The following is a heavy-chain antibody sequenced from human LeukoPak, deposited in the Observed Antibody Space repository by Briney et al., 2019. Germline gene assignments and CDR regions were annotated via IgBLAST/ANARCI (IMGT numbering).Heavy chain of an antibody. J-gene: IGHJ4*02. V-gene: IGHV3-30*01. CDR2: ISYDGSNK. D-gene: IGHD3-22*01. CDR3: ATDSSPDF. Sequence: GGSLRLSCAASGFTFSIYTIHWARQAPGKGLEWVALISYDGSNKYYGDSVKGRFTISRDNSKNSLYLQMNSLRADDTAVYYCATDSSPDFWGQGTLVTVSS. CDR1: GFTFSIYT.